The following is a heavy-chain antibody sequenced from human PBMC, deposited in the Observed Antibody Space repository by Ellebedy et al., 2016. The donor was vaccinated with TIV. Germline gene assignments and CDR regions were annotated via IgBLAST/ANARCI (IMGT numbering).Heavy chain of an antibody. CDR3: ARDPGGGGDYGDNWFDP. J-gene: IGHJ5*02. CDR1: GDSVSVDSINTY. CDR2: IQTIGST. V-gene: IGHV4-4*07. D-gene: IGHD4-17*01. Sequence: SETLSLTCTVSGDSVSVDSINTYWTWIRQSAGKGLEWIGRIQTIGSTNYKSSLTSRVTMSLDTSKNQFSLKLNSVTAADTAVYYCARDPGGGGDYGDNWFDPWGQGTLVTVSS.